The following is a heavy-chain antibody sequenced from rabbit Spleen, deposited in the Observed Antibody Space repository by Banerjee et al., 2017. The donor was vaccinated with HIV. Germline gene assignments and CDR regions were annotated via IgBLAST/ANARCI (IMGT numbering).Heavy chain of an antibody. CDR3: ARVSNGGVNNWFAYFTF. CDR1: GFSFSSYYW. CDR2: IYGGSGGAP. D-gene: IGHD3-1*01. Sequence: EESGGDLVKPEGSLTLTCTASGFSFSSYYWICWVRQAPGKGLEWIGCIYGGSGGAPHSASGGKGRFPISKPSPTTVTLKMTSLTDADPANFFWARVSNGGVNNWFAYFTFWGKGPLVPV. J-gene: IGHJ4*01. V-gene: IGHV1S45*01.